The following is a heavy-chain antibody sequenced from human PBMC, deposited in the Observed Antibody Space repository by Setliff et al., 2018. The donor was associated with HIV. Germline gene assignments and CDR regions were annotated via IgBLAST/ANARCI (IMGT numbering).Heavy chain of an antibody. V-gene: IGHV4-59*08. Sequence: PSETLSLTCTVSGGSIRSYYWSWIRQPPGKGLEWIGYIYYSGSTNYNPSLKSRVTISVDTSKNQFSLKLSSVTAADTAVYYCARAFSGNYYGGVDYWGQGTLVTVSS. J-gene: IGHJ4*02. CDR1: GGSIRSYY. CDR2: IYYSGST. D-gene: IGHD1-26*01. CDR3: ARAFSGNYYGGVDY.